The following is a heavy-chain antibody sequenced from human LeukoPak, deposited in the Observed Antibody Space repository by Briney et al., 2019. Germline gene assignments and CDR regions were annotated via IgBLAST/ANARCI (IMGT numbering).Heavy chain of an antibody. CDR2: IYYNGNT. Sequence: SETLSLTCAVSGYSISSGYYWGWIRQPPGKGLEWIGNIYYNGNTYYNPSLESRGTVSVDTFKNQFSLKLNSVTAADTAVYYCARDLWGLDSWGQGTLVTVSS. CDR3: ARDLWGLDS. V-gene: IGHV4-38-2*02. D-gene: IGHD7-27*01. J-gene: IGHJ4*02. CDR1: GYSISSGYY.